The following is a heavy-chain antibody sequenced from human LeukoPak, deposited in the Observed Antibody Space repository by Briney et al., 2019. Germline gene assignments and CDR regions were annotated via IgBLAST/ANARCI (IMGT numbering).Heavy chain of an antibody. CDR2: IYSGGST. CDR1: GFTFSSYS. V-gene: IGHV3-53*01. CDR3: AREKAMAFDY. Sequence: GGSLRLSCAASGFTFSSYSMNWVRQAPGKGLEWVSVIYSGGSTYYADSVKGRFTISRDNSKNTLYLQMNSLRAEDTAVYYCAREKAMAFDYWGQGTLVTVSS. J-gene: IGHJ4*02. D-gene: IGHD5-18*01.